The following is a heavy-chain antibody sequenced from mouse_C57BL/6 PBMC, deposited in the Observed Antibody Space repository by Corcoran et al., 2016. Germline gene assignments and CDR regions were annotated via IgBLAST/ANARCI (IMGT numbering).Heavy chain of an antibody. V-gene: IGHV1-80*01. CDR2: IYPGDGDT. J-gene: IGHJ1*03. CDR3: ARGGGSSYDGYLDV. CDR1: GYAFSSYW. Sequence: QVQLQQSGAELVKPGASVKISCKASGYAFSSYWMNWVKQRPGKGLEWIGQIYPGDGDTNYNGKFKGKATLTADKSSSTAYMQLSSLTSEDSAVYFCARGGGSSYDGYLDVWGTGTTVTVSS. D-gene: IGHD1-1*01.